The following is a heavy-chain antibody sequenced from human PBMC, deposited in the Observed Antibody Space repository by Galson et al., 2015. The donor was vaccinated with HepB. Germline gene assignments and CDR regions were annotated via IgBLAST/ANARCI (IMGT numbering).Heavy chain of an antibody. D-gene: IGHD2-15*01. CDR2: VSSGGSTK. J-gene: IGHJ4*02. CDR1: GFTFSKYE. Sequence: SLRLSCAASGFTFSKYEMNWVRQAPGKGLEWVSYVSSGGSTKYYADSVKGRFTISRDNAKNSLFLQMNSLRPEDTAVYYCARDRSMYDDRAYFSGTVPHDHWGRGTLVTVSP. V-gene: IGHV3-48*03. CDR3: ARDRSMYDDRAYFSGTVPHDH.